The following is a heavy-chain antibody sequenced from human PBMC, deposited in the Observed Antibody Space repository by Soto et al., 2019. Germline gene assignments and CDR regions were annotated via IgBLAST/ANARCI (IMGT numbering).Heavy chain of an antibody. CDR1: GFTFNIYA. D-gene: IGHD2-15*01. CDR3: VKSDRKDF. CDR2: ISSSGFDT. Sequence: GWSLRLSYAASGFTFNIYAMSWARQAPGKGLDWVSAISSSGFDTYYSDSVTGRFTISRDNSRDTLYLQMNSLRADDKAVYYCVKSDRKDFWGQGTLVTVSS. V-gene: IGHV3-23*01. J-gene: IGHJ4*02.